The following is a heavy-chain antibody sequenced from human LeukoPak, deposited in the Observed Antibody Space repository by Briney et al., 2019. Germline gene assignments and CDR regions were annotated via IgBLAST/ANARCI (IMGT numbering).Heavy chain of an antibody. D-gene: IGHD2-15*01. CDR2: IYYSGRT. J-gene: IGHJ6*02. CDR1: GGSISSGGYY. V-gene: IGHV4-31*03. Sequence: PSETLSLTCTVSGGSISSGGYYWSWIRQHPGKGLEWIGYIYYSGRTYYNPSLKSRVTISVDTSKNQFSLKLSSVTAADTAVYFCARDIGYCSGGSCYSYYNNMGVWGQGTTVTVSS. CDR3: ARDIGYCSGGSCYSYYNNMGV.